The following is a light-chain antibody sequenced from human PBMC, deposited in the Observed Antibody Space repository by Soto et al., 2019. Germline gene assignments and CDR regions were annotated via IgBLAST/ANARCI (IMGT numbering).Light chain of an antibody. CDR3: QQRSNWPWT. Sequence: EIVLTQSPATLSLSPGEGATLSCRASQSVSSYLAWYQQKPGQAPRLLIYDAANRATGIPPRFSGSGSGTDFTLTISTLEPEDFAVYYCQQRSNWPWTFGQGTKVEIK. J-gene: IGKJ1*01. V-gene: IGKV3-11*01. CDR1: QSVSSY. CDR2: DAA.